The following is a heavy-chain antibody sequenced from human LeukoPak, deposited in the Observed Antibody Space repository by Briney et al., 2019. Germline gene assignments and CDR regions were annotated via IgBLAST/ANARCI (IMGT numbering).Heavy chain of an antibody. CDR2: IESKTDGGTT. Sequence: GGSLRLSCAASGFTFSSYGMSWVRQIPGKGLEWVGRIESKTDGGTTDYAAPVKGRFTISRDDSTNTLYLQMNSLKSEDTAVYYCTTYGSGRKFDYWGQEILVTVSS. CDR3: TTYGSGRKFDY. CDR1: GFTFSSYG. V-gene: IGHV3-15*04. J-gene: IGHJ4*02. D-gene: IGHD3-10*01.